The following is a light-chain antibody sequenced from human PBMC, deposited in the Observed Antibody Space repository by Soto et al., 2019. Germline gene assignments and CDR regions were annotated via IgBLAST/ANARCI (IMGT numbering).Light chain of an antibody. J-gene: IGLJ3*02. CDR2: KDS. CDR3: LSADSGRTTSYRV. CDR1: GLPRKY. V-gene: IGLV3-16*01. Sequence: SYELTQPPSVSVSLGQMARITCSGEGLPRKYAYWYQQKPGQPPVLVIHKDSERPSGIPERFSGSSSGTIATLTITGVQAEDEADYYCLSADSGRTTSYRVFGGGTQLTDL.